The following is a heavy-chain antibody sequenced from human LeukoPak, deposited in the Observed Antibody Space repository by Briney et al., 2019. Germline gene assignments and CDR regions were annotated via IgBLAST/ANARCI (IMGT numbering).Heavy chain of an antibody. D-gene: IGHD3-16*02. Sequence: QPGGSLRLSCAASGFTFSSYAMSWVRQAPGKGLEWVLAISGSGGSTYYADSVKGRFTISRDNSKNTLYLQMNSLRAEDTAVYYCAKGYYDYVWGSYRYTPDYWGQGTLVTVSS. V-gene: IGHV3-23*01. CDR3: AKGYYDYVWGSYRYTPDY. CDR1: GFTFSSYA. J-gene: IGHJ4*02. CDR2: ISGSGGST.